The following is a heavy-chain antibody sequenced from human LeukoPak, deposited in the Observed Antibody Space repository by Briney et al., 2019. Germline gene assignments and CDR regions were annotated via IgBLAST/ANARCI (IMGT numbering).Heavy chain of an antibody. D-gene: IGHD3-22*01. CDR1: GGSMSSLY. Sequence: SETLSLTCTVSGGSMSSLYWSWIRQPPGKGLEWIGYIHYSGSTDYNPSLKSRVTISLDTSKNQFSLDLTSVTAADTAVYYCARVDSRNYYGMDVWGQGTTVTVSS. V-gene: IGHV4-59*11. J-gene: IGHJ6*02. CDR3: ARVDSRNYYGMDV. CDR2: IHYSGST.